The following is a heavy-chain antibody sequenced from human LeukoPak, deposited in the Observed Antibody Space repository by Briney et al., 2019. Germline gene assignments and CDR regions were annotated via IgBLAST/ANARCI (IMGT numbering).Heavy chain of an antibody. CDR3: ARARRTYCSSTSCYEGGGYFDY. Sequence: KTSETLSLTCTVSGGSISSGGYYWRWICKHPGTGLEWIGYIYYSGSTYYNPSLKSRVTISVDTSKNQFSLKLSSVTAADTAVYYCARARRTYCSSTSCYEGGGYFDYWGQGTLVTVSS. CDR1: GGSISSGGYY. D-gene: IGHD2-2*01. V-gene: IGHV4-31*03. J-gene: IGHJ4*02. CDR2: IYYSGST.